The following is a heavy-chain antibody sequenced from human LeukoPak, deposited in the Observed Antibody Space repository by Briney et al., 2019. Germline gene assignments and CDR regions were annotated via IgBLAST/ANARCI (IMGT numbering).Heavy chain of an antibody. CDR1: SGSISSSNW. D-gene: IGHD6-13*01. V-gene: IGHV4-4*02. J-gene: IGHJ4*02. CDR2: INHSGNT. Sequence: SETLSLTCAVSSGSISSSNWWSWVRQPPGKGLEWIGEINHSGNTHYNPSLKSRVTISVDRSDNQFSLKLSSVTAADTAVYYCARGGGSSWNDYDYWGQGTLVTVSS. CDR3: ARGGGSSWNDYDY.